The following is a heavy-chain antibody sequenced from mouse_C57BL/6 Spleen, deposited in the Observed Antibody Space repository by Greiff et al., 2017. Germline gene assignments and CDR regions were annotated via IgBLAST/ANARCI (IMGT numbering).Heavy chain of an antibody. CDR2: INPSSGYT. CDR1: GYTFTSYT. D-gene: IGHD1-1*01. J-gene: IGHJ4*01. V-gene: IGHV1-4*01. CDR3: ARSRYYGSSGDAMDY. Sequence: QVQLQQSGAELARPGASVKMSCKASGYTFTSYTMHWVKQRPGQGLEWIGYINPSSGYTKYNQKFKDKATLTADKSSSTAYMQLSSLTSEDSAVYYCARSRYYGSSGDAMDYWGQGTSVTVSS.